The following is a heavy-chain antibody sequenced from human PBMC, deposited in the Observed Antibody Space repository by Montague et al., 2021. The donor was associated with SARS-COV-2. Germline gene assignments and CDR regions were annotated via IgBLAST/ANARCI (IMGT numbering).Heavy chain of an antibody. CDR3: AHLIRYYDIFTGIPFDY. D-gene: IGHD3-9*01. Sequence: PALVKPTQTLTLTCTFSGFSLSTPNVGVGWIRQPPGKALEWVAVIYSNDEKRYSPSPQNRLTITKDTAKNQVVLSLTYVDPVDTATYYCAHLIRYYDIFTGIPFDYWGQGSQVTVSS. V-gene: IGHV2-5*01. CDR1: GFSLSTPNVG. CDR2: IYSNDEK. J-gene: IGHJ4*02.